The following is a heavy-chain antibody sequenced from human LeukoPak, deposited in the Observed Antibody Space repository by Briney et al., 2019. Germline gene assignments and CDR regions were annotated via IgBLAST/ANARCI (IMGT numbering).Heavy chain of an antibody. V-gene: IGHV4-61*02. D-gene: IGHD2-2*01. CDR2: IYTSGST. CDR1: GGSISSGSYY. CDR3: ARYRYCSSTSCYAGGFDP. J-gene: IGHJ5*02. Sequence: SQTLSLTCTVSGGSISSGSYYWSWIRQPAGKGLEWIGRIYTSGSTNYNPSLKSRVTISVDTSKNQFSLKLSSVTAADTAVYYCARYRYCSSTSCYAGGFDPWGQGTLVTVSS.